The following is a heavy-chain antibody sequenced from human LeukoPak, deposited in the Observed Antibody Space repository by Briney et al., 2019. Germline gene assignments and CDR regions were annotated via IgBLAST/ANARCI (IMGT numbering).Heavy chain of an antibody. CDR2: ISAYNRNT. Sequence: ASVKVSCKASGYTFTSYGISWVRQAPGQGLEWMGWISAYNRNTNYAQKLQGRVTMTTDTSTSTAYMELRSLRSDDTAVYYCARGLRLLPYYYYYYMDVWGKGTTVTVSS. CDR3: ARGLRLLPYYYYYYMDV. CDR1: GYTFTSYG. V-gene: IGHV1-18*01. D-gene: IGHD5-12*01. J-gene: IGHJ6*03.